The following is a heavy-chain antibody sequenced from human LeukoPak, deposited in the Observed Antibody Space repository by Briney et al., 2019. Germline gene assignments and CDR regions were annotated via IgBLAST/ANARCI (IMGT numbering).Heavy chain of an antibody. V-gene: IGHV1-69*10. D-gene: IGHD3-3*01. Sequence: SVKVSCKASGGTFSDYALNWVRQAPGQGLEWMGVFIPILGTANSTQKFQDRVTITADISTNTVYMELSSLRSEDTAVYFCAGIPVFGVVLHQEPVWGKGTTVTISS. J-gene: IGHJ6*04. CDR1: GGTFSDYA. CDR2: FIPILGTA. CDR3: AGIPVFGVVLHQEPV.